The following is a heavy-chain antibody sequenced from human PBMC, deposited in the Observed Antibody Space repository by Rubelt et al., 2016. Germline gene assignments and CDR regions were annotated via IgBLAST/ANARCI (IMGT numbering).Heavy chain of an antibody. Sequence: VRQAPGKGLEWVAVIWSDGSNKYYVDSVKGRFTISRDNSKNRLFLQMNSLRAEDTAVYYCAKSKVGILEWLLSFDYWGQGILVTVSS. CDR3: AKSKVGILEWLLSFDY. V-gene: IGHV3-33*06. J-gene: IGHJ4*02. CDR2: IWSDGSNK. D-gene: IGHD3-3*01.